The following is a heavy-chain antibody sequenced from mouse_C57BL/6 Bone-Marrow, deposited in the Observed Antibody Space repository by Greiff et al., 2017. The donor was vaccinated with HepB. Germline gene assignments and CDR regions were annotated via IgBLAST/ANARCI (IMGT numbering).Heavy chain of an antibody. CDR1: GYTFTSYG. J-gene: IGHJ4*01. D-gene: IGHD1-2*01. CDR3: AIYPHYYVGGDLYYAMDY. Sequence: QVQLQQSGAELARPGASVKLSCKASGYTFTSYGISWVKQRTGQGLEWIGEIYPRSGNTYYNEKFKGKATLTADKSSSTAYMELRSLTSEDSAVYFCAIYPHYYVGGDLYYAMDYWGQGTSVTVSS. V-gene: IGHV1-81*01. CDR2: IYPRSGNT.